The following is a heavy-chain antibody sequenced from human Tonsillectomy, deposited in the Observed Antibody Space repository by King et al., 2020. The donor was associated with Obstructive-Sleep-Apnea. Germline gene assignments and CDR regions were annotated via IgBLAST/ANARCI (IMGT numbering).Heavy chain of an antibody. CDR1: GGSISSYY. J-gene: IGHJ3*02. CDR3: ARDRGTSVYDAFDI. D-gene: IGHD1-7*01. Sequence: QLQESGPGLVKPSETLPLTCTVSGGSISSYYWSWIRQPQGKGLEWIWYIYYSGCTNYNPSLKSRVTISVDTSKNQFSLKLSSVTAADTAVYYCARDRGTSVYDAFDIWGQGTMVTVSS. CDR2: IYYSGCT. V-gene: IGHV4-59*01.